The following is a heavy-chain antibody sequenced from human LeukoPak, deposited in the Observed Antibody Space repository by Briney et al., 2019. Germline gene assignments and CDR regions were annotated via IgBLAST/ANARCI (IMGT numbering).Heavy chain of an antibody. CDR3: ASLVGPAARDYYGMDV. J-gene: IGHJ6*02. CDR1: GGSISSYY. CDR2: VYYSGST. D-gene: IGHD2-2*01. Sequence: SETLSLTCTVSGGSISSYYWSWIRQPPGKGLEWIGYVYYSGSTNYNPSPKSRVTISVDTSKNQFSLMLRSVTAADTAVYYCASLVGPAARDYYGMDVWGQGTTVTVSS. V-gene: IGHV4-59*01.